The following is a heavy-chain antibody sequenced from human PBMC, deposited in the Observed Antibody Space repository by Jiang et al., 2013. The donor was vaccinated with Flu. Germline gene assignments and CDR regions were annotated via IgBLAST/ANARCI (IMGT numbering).Heavy chain of an antibody. Sequence: TYYRSKWYNDYAVSVKSRITINPDTSKNQFSLQLNSVTPEDTAVYYCAREPSSGWLSYYGMDVWGQGTTVTVSS. J-gene: IGHJ6*02. CDR2: TYYRSKWYN. D-gene: IGHD6-19*01. V-gene: IGHV6-1*01. CDR3: AREPSSGWLSYYGMDV.